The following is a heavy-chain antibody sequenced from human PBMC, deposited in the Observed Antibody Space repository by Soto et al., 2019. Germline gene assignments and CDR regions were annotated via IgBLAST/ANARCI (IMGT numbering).Heavy chain of an antibody. CDR1: GYTFTNYA. D-gene: IGHD3-10*01. V-gene: IGHV1-3*01. CDR3: ARRNVYGSGSYSFDY. CDR2: INAAIGNT. J-gene: IGHJ4*02. Sequence: QVQLVQSGAEVKKPGASVKVSCKASGYTFTNYAMHWVRQAPGQRLEWMGWINAAIGNTKYSQKFQGSVTITRYTSANTAYMELSSLRSEDTAVYYCARRNVYGSGSYSFDYWGQGTLVTVSS.